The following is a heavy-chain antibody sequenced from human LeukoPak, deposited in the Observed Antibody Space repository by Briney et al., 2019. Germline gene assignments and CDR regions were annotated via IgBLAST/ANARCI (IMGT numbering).Heavy chain of an antibody. V-gene: IGHV3-48*03. Sequence: PGGSLRLSCAASGFTLSSYEMSWVRQARGKGLEWVSYISNGGGSAYYADSVKGGFTISRDNAKNSLYMQMNSLRVEHTSVYYCARDGRSTVGGYWGQGTLVTVSS. CDR2: ISNGGGSA. D-gene: IGHD4-23*01. J-gene: IGHJ4*02. CDR3: ARDGRSTVGGY. CDR1: GFTLSSYE.